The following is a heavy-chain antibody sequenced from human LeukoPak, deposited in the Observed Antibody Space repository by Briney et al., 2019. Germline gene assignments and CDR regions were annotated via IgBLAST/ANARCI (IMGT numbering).Heavy chain of an antibody. CDR2: VHNNGET. V-gene: IGHV4-59*08. CDR3: ARQPAAAAAFDI. CDR1: GFTFSNYA. Sequence: GSLRLSCAASGFTFSNYAMNWIRQPPGKGLEWIAHVHNNGETKHNPSLKSRDTISVDTPNNQISLRLSSVTAADTAMYYCARQPAAAAAFDIWGLGTMVTVSS. J-gene: IGHJ3*02. D-gene: IGHD6-13*01.